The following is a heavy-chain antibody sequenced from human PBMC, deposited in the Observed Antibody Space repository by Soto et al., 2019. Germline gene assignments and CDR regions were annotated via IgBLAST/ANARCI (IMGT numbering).Heavy chain of an antibody. Sequence: QVQVVESGGGVVQPGRSLRLSCAASGFTFSSFGMHWVRQAPGXXXXXGSLIWYDGRKKSYGDSVKGRFTISRDNSRNTVYLQMNSLRAXXXXXXXXXXXXXXXXXXXXXXPSRNGMDVWGQGTTVTVSS. J-gene: IGHJ6*02. CDR3: XXXXXXXXXXXXXXPSRNGMDV. V-gene: IGHV3-33*01. CDR2: IWYDGRKK. CDR1: GFTFSSFG.